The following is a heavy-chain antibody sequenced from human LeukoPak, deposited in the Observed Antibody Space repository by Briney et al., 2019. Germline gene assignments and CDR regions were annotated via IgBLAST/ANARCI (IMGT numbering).Heavy chain of an antibody. Sequence: GGSLRLSCAASGFTFSSYSMNWVRQAPGKGLEWVSSIDRSGTYIYYADSVKGRFTISRDNAKNSLYLQMNSLRAEDTAVYYCARVGLTGYDAFDIWGQGTMATVSS. V-gene: IGHV3-21*01. J-gene: IGHJ3*02. CDR3: ARVGLTGYDAFDI. D-gene: IGHD1-26*01. CDR2: IDRSGTYI. CDR1: GFTFSSYS.